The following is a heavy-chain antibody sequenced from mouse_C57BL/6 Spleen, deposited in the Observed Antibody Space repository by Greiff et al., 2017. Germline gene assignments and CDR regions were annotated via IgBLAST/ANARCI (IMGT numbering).Heavy chain of an antibody. D-gene: IGHD2-1*01. CDR3: TTGGNENYYAMDY. J-gene: IGHJ4*01. CDR1: GFNIKDDY. Sequence: EVQLQQSGAELVRPGASVKLSCTASGFNIKDDYMHWVKQRPEQGLEWIGWIDPENGDPEYASKFQGKATITADTSSNTAYLQLSSLTSEDTAVYYCTTGGNENYYAMDYWGQGTSVTVSS. CDR2: IDPENGDP. V-gene: IGHV14-4*01.